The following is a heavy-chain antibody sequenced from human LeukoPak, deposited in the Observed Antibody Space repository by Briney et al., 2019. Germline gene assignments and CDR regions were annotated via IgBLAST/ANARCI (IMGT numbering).Heavy chain of an antibody. CDR2: IASSGTIK. J-gene: IGHJ4*02. Sequence: GGSLRLSCAVSRFPFSVYEFNWVRQAPGKGLEWVANIASSGTIKYYAGSVEGRFSISRDNAKNSLYLQMNSLRVEDTGFYYCALLAVASDFDYWGQGALVTVSS. V-gene: IGHV3-48*03. D-gene: IGHD6-19*01. CDR1: RFPFSVYE. CDR3: ALLAVASDFDY.